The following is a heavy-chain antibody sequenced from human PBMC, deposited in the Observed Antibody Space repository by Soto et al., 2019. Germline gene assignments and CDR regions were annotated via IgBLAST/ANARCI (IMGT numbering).Heavy chain of an antibody. Sequence: SETLSLTCSVSGVSISNGDYYWSWIRQPPGKGLEWIGSIGNIYYSGSTYYNPSLKSRVTISVDTSKNQFSLKLSSVTAADTAVYYCASSGYYDTSGYYFYFDYWGQETLVTVSS. D-gene: IGHD3-22*01. J-gene: IGHJ4*02. CDR3: ASSGYYDTSGYYFYFDY. CDR1: GVSISNGDYY. V-gene: IGHV4-39*01. CDR2: IGNIYYSGST.